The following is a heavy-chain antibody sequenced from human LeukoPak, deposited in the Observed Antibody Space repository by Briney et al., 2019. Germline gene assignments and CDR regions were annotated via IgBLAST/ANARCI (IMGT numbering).Heavy chain of an antibody. CDR1: GGSFSGYY. Sequence: SETLSLTCAVYGGSFSGYYWSWIRQPPGKGLEWIGEINHSGSTNYNPSLKSRVTISVDTSKNQFSLKLSSVTAADTAVYYCASQDCSSTSCYSDYFDYWGQGTLVTVSS. V-gene: IGHV4-34*01. J-gene: IGHJ4*02. CDR2: INHSGST. D-gene: IGHD2-2*02. CDR3: ASQDCSSTSCYSDYFDY.